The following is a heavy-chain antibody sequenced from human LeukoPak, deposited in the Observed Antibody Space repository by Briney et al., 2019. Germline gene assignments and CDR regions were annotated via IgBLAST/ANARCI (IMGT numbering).Heavy chain of an antibody. CDR1: GFTFSSYA. CDR3: AQKTPGHHPFDY. CDR2: SGTSGDT. Sequence: RGSLRLSCAASGFTFSSYALNWVRQAPGKGLERVSASGTSGDTYYGDSVKGRFTISRDNAKNTVYLQMSSLRVEDTAVYYCAQKTPGHHPFDYWGQGILVTVSS. V-gene: IGHV3-23*01. D-gene: IGHD2-8*02. J-gene: IGHJ4*02.